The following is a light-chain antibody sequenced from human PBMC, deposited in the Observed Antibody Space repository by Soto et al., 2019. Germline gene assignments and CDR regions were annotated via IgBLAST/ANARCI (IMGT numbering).Light chain of an antibody. J-gene: IGKJ4*01. CDR2: GAS. Sequence: DIVLTQSPGTLSLSPGESATISXRASQSVTSNYLAWYQQKPGQATRLXXYGASSRATGIPDRFSGSGSGTDFTLTISRLEPEDFAVYYCQQYGSSPPVTFGGGTKVDI. V-gene: IGKV3-20*01. CDR1: QSVTSNY. CDR3: QQYGSSPPVT.